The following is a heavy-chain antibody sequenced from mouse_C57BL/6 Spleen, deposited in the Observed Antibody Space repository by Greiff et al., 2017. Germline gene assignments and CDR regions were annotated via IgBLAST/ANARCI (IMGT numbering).Heavy chain of an antibody. V-gene: IGHV1-15*01. Sequence: VQLQQSGAELVRPGASVTLSCKASGYTFTDYEMHWVKQTPVHGLEWIGAIDPETGGTAYNQKFKSKAILTADKSSSTAYMELRSLTSEDSAVYYCTRGDDGRFAYWGQGTLVTVSA. CDR3: TRGDDGRFAY. CDR1: GYTFTDYE. CDR2: IDPETGGT. D-gene: IGHD2-3*01. J-gene: IGHJ3*01.